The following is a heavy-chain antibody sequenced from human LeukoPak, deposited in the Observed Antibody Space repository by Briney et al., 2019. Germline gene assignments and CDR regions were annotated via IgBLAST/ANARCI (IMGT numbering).Heavy chain of an antibody. D-gene: IGHD6-19*01. Sequence: GGSLRLSCTVSEFTFSSYEMNWVRQAPGKGLEWVSAISGSGGSTYYADSVKGRFTISRDNSKNTLYLQMNSLRAEDTAVYYCAKDRGSGWPGWFDPWGQGTLVTVSS. CDR2: ISGSGGST. V-gene: IGHV3-23*01. J-gene: IGHJ5*02. CDR1: EFTFSSYE. CDR3: AKDRGSGWPGWFDP.